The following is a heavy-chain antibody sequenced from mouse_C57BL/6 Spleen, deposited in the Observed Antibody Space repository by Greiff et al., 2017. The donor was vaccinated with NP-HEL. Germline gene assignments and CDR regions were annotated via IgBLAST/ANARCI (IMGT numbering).Heavy chain of an antibody. V-gene: IGHV1-81*01. CDR2: IYPRSGNT. D-gene: IGHD2-1*01. Sequence: QVQLQQSGAELARPGASVKLSCKASGYTFTSYGISWVKQRTGQGLEWIGEIYPRSGNTYYNEKFKGKATLTADKSSSTAYMELRSLTSEDSAVYFCAREGIYYGNGHYAMDYWGQGTSVTVSS. CDR3: AREGIYYGNGHYAMDY. CDR1: GYTFTSYG. J-gene: IGHJ4*01.